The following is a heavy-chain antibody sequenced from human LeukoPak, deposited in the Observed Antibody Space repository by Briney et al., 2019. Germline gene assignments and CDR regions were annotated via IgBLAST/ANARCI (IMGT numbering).Heavy chain of an antibody. CDR2: INTNTGNP. CDR3: ARVARGGWHDAFDI. CDR1: RYTLTHYA. J-gene: IGHJ3*02. Sequence: ASLKVSCKTSRYTLTHYAMNRVRQAPGHRVEWMGWINTNTGNPTYAQGFTGRFVFSWDTSVSTAYLQISSLKAEDTAVYYCARVARGGWHDAFDIWGQGTMVTVSS. V-gene: IGHV7-4-1*02. D-gene: IGHD5-24*01.